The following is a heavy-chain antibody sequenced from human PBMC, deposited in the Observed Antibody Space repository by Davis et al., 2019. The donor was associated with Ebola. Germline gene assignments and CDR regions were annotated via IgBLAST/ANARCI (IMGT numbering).Heavy chain of an antibody. Sequence: GESLKISCKASGYSFSSQWIGWVRQMPGKGLEWMGIIYPGDSDTRYSPSFQGQVTISADNSISTAYLQWSSPKASDTAIYYCARHPRYSSGWRWFDPWGQGTLVTVSS. D-gene: IGHD6-19*01. CDR2: IYPGDSDT. J-gene: IGHJ5*02. CDR1: GYSFSSQW. CDR3: ARHPRYSSGWRWFDP. V-gene: IGHV5-51*01.